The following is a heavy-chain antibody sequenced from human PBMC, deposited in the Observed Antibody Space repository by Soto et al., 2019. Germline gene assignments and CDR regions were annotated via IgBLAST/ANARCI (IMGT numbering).Heavy chain of an antibody. CDR2: TYYRSKWYN. D-gene: IGHD1-26*01. CDR1: GESVSSNSAA. V-gene: IGHV6-1*01. J-gene: IGHJ4*02. Sequence: SQTLSLTGAISGESVSSNSAAWNWIRQSPSRGLEWLGRTYYRSKWYNDYAVSVKSRITINPDTSKNQFSLQLNSVTPEDTAVYYCAKRPRALLTFDYWGQGTLVTVSS. CDR3: AKRPRALLTFDY.